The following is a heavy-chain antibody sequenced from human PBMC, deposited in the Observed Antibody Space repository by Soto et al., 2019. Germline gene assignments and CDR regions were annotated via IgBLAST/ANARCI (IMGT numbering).Heavy chain of an antibody. CDR1: GFTFSSYA. D-gene: IGHD2-15*01. Sequence: QVQLVESGGGVVQPGRSLRLSCAASGFTFSSYAMYWVRQAPGKGLEWMTVISYAGNNKYYADSVKGRFTISRDNSKNTLYLQRNSLRAEDTAVYYCARAGCDGGSCYTLVGLRYGMDVWGQGTTVTVSS. CDR2: ISYAGNNK. J-gene: IGHJ6*02. CDR3: ARAGCDGGSCYTLVGLRYGMDV. V-gene: IGHV3-30-3*01.